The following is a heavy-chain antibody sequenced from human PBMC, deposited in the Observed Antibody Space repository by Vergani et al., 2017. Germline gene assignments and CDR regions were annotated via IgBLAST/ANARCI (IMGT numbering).Heavy chain of an antibody. J-gene: IGHJ4*02. Sequence: EVQLVESGGGLVKPGGSLRLSCAASGFTFSSYSMNWVRQAPGKGLEWVSSISSSSSYIYYADSVKGRFTISRDNAKNSLYLQMNSLRAEDTAVYYWANLGGRVVVAATWGQGTLVTVSS. CDR2: ISSSSSYI. CDR1: GFTFSSYS. CDR3: ANLGGRVVVAAT. V-gene: IGHV3-21*01. D-gene: IGHD2-15*01.